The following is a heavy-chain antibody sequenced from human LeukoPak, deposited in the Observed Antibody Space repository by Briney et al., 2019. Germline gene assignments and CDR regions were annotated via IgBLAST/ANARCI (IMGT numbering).Heavy chain of an antibody. Sequence: GGSLRLSCAASGFTFSSCGMHWVRQAPGKGLEWVAVISYDGSNKYYADSVKGRFTISRDNSKNTLYLQMNSLRAEDTAVYYCARESLLRYFDWLLYGGYFDYWGQGTLVTVSS. V-gene: IGHV3-30*03. CDR1: GFTFSSCG. J-gene: IGHJ4*02. CDR3: ARESLLRYFDWLLYGGYFDY. CDR2: ISYDGSNK. D-gene: IGHD3-9*01.